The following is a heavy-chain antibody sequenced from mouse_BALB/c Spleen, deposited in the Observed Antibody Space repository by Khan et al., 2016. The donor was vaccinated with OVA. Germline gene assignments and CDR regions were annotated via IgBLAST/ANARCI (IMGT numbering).Heavy chain of an antibody. CDR1: GFTFSSFG. J-gene: IGHJ1*01. V-gene: IGHV5-17*02. CDR2: MSSGSSTI. CDR3: ARSGGNFHWYFDV. D-gene: IGHD2-1*01. Sequence: EVNVVESGGGLVQPGGSRKLSCAASGFTFSSFGMHWVRQAPKQGLEWVAYMSSGSSTIYYVDTVKGRFTISRDNPKNTLFLQMTSLRSEDTAMYYCARSGGNFHWYFDVWGAGTSVTVSS.